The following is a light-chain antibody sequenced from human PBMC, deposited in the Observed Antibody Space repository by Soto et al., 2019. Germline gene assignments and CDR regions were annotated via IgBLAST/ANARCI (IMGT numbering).Light chain of an antibody. Sequence: QSALTQPASVSGSPGQSITISCTGTSSDVGGYKYVSWYQQHPGKAPKLMIYEVSNRPSGVSYRFSGSKSGSMASLTISGLQAEDEADYYCSSYTTTNTPVVFGGGTKLTVL. V-gene: IGLV2-14*01. CDR2: EVS. CDR3: SSYTTTNTPVV. CDR1: SSDVGGYKY. J-gene: IGLJ2*01.